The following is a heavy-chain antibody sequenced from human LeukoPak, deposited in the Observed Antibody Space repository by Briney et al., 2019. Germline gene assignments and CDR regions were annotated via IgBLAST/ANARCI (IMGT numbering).Heavy chain of an antibody. J-gene: IGHJ6*04. D-gene: IGHD5-18*01. Sequence: GGSLRLSCAASGFTFSSYEMNWVRQAPGKGLEWVSCISSSGSTIYYADSVKGRFTISRDNAKNSLYLQMNSLRAEDTAVYYCAREGGYSYGYYYYYGMDVWGKGTTVTVSS. CDR1: GFTFSSYE. CDR3: AREGGYSYGYYYYYGMDV. V-gene: IGHV3-48*03. CDR2: ISSSGSTI.